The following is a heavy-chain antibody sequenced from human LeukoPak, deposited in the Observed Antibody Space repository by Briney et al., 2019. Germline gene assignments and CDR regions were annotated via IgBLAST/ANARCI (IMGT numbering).Heavy chain of an antibody. CDR3: ARVSWGVIGY. Sequence: PSETLSLTCLVSGGSTSTGDYYCSWIRQPAGKGLEWTGRIHTSGTTNYKPSLKSRVTISVDTSKNQFSLKLSSVTAADTAVYYCARVSWGVIGYWGQGTLVTVSS. V-gene: IGHV4-61*02. D-gene: IGHD3-10*01. CDR1: GGSTSTGDYY. CDR2: IHTSGTT. J-gene: IGHJ4*02.